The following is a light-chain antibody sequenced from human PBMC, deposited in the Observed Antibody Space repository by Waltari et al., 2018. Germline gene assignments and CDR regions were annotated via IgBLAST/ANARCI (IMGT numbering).Light chain of an antibody. V-gene: IGKV3-20*01. Sequence: EIVLTQSPGTLPLSPGERASLSCRASQSVGSSLAWYQQKPGQAPRLLIYGASIRATGIPDRFSGGGSGTDFSLTISRLEPEDFAAYHCQHYVRLPVTFGQGTKVEIK. J-gene: IGKJ1*01. CDR3: QHYVRLPVT. CDR1: QSVGSS. CDR2: GAS.